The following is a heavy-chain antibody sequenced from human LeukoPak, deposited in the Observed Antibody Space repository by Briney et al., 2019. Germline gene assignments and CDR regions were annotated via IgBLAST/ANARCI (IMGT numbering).Heavy chain of an antibody. CDR2: ISSLGTKI. CDR1: DFTFGRSE. CDR3: ARERVTTGGDACDI. Sequence: GGSLRLSCAASDFTFGRSEMNWVRQAPGKGLEWVSYISSLGTKIYYADSVRGRFTMSRDNAKNSLYLQMDSLRAEDTAIYYCARERVTTGGDACDIWGQGTMVTVSS. D-gene: IGHD4-11*01. V-gene: IGHV3-48*03. J-gene: IGHJ3*02.